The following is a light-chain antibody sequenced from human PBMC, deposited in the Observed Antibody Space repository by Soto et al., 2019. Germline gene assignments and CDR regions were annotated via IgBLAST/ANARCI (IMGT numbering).Light chain of an antibody. CDR1: QRVSSSY. J-gene: IGKJ4*01. CDR2: GAS. Sequence: EIVLTQSPGTLSLSPGERATLSCRASQRVSSSYLAWYQQKPGQAPRLLIYGASSRATGIPDRFSGSGSGTDLTLTIRRLEPQDFAVYSCQQYGSAPVTFGGGTKVEIK. V-gene: IGKV3-20*01. CDR3: QQYGSAPVT.